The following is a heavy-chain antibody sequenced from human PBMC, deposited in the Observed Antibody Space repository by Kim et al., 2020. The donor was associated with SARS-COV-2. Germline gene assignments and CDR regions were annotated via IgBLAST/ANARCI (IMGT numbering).Heavy chain of an antibody. CDR2: IYYSGST. J-gene: IGHJ5*02. CDR3: ARAYRNWFDP. V-gene: IGHV4-59*01. D-gene: IGHD3-16*02. CDR1: GGSISSYY. Sequence: GSLRLSCTVSGGSISSYYWSWIRQPPGKGLEWIGYIYYSGSTNYNPSLKSRVTISVDTSKNQFSLKLSSVTAADTAVYYCARAYRNWFDPWGQGTLVTVSS.